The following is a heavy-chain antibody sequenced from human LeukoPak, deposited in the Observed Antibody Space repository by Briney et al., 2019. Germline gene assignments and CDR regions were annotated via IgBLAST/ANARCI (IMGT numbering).Heavy chain of an antibody. CDR3: ANFVYYYDSSGTDY. J-gene: IGHJ4*02. CDR2: IQYDGSNQ. Sequence: GGSLRPSCAASGFTFSNYGMHWVRQAPDKGLEWVAFIQYDGSNQYYADSVKGRFTISRDNSKNTLYLQMNSLRAEDTAVYYCANFVYYYDSSGTDYWGQGTLVTVSS. CDR1: GFTFSNYG. D-gene: IGHD3-22*01. V-gene: IGHV3-30*02.